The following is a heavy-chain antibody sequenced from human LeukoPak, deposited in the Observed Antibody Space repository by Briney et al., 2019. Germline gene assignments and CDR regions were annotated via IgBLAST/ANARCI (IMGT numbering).Heavy chain of an antibody. V-gene: IGHV3-9*01. CDR3: AKDLMRDRWFGES. Sequence: PGRSLRLSCAASGFNFEDSAMHWVRQAPGKGLEWVSGISWNSADRVYADSVRGRFTISRDNSKSTLYLEMNSLRTEDTAVYYCAKDLMRDRWFGESWGQGTLVTVSS. D-gene: IGHD3-10*01. CDR2: ISWNSADR. CDR1: GFNFEDSA. J-gene: IGHJ5*02.